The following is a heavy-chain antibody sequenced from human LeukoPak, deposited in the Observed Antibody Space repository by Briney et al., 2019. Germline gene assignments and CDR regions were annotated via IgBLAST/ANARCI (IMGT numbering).Heavy chain of an antibody. V-gene: IGHV3-9*01. CDR3: AKAPRSTVTTSYFDY. CDR2: ISWSSGNI. Sequence: GGSLRLSCAASGFTFSTYSMNWVRQAPGKGLEWVSGISWSSGNIGYADSVKGRFTISRDNAKNSLYLQMNSLRAEDTALYYCAKAPRSTVTTSYFDYWGQGTLVTVSS. D-gene: IGHD4-17*01. CDR1: GFTFSTYS. J-gene: IGHJ4*02.